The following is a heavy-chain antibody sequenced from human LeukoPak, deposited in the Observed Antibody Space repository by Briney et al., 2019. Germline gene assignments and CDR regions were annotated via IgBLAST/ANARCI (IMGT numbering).Heavy chain of an antibody. CDR1: GFTVSSNY. CDR2: IYSGGGT. CDR3: AKDLYGSYAMDV. V-gene: IGHV3-53*01. D-gene: IGHD4-17*01. Sequence: PGGSLRLSCAASGFTVSSNYMSWVRQAPGKGLECVSVIYSGGGTYYADSVKGRFTISRDSFKNTLYLQMNSLTPEDTALYYCAKDLYGSYAMDVWGQGTTVTVSS. J-gene: IGHJ6*02.